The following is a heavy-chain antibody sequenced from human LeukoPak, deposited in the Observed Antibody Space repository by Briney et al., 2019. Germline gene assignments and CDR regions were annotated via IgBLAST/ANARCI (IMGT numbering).Heavy chain of an antibody. Sequence: GGSLRLSCAASGFTFSSYAMHWVRQAPGKGLEWVAVISYDGSNKYYADSGKGRFTISRDNSKNTLYLQMNSLRAEDTAVYYCARDYHASSGYSIFDYWGQGTLVTVSS. J-gene: IGHJ4*02. D-gene: IGHD3-22*01. V-gene: IGHV3-30-3*01. CDR1: GFTFSSYA. CDR3: ARDYHASSGYSIFDY. CDR2: ISYDGSNK.